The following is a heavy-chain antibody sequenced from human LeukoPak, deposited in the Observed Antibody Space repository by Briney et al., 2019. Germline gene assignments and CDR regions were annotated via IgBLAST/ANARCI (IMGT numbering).Heavy chain of an antibody. CDR3: ARGDKFSGDY. D-gene: IGHD2-15*01. CDR2: IHQDGNEK. Sequence: GGSLRLSXAASGFTFSTYWMSWVRQAPGKGLEWVANIHQDGNEKYYVDSVKGRFTISRDNAKNSLYLQMNSLRVEDTAVYYCARGDKFSGDYWGQGTLVTVSS. J-gene: IGHJ4*02. CDR1: GFTFSTYW. V-gene: IGHV3-7*04.